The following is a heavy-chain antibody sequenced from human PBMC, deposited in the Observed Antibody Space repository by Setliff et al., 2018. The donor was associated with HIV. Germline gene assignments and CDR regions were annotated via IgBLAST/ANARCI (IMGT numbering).Heavy chain of an antibody. J-gene: IGHJ4*02. CDR1: GGSFSAYY. CDR3: ARDKRYRFPFDS. D-gene: IGHD2-2*02. V-gene: IGHV4-34*01. Sequence: PSETLSLTCTVYGGSFSAYYWSWIRQSPEMGLEWIAEISHTGSTKYNPSLGSRVAISLATSKNQFSLSLRSLSAADTAVYYCARDKRYRFPFDSWSQGTLVTVSS. CDR2: ISHTGST.